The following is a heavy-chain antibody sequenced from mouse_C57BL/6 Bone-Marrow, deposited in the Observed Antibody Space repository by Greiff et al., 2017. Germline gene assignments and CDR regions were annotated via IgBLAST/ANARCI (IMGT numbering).Heavy chain of an antibody. V-gene: IGHV5-17*01. CDR2: ISSGSSPI. Sequence: EVHLVESGGGLVKPGGSLKLSCAASGLTFSDYGMHWVRQAPEKGLEWVAYISSGSSPISYADTVKGRFTISRDNAKNTLFLQMTSLRSEDTAMYYCARAPYYYCLAYWGQGTLVTVSA. D-gene: IGHD1-1*01. CDR3: ARAPYYYCLAY. J-gene: IGHJ3*01. CDR1: GLTFSDYG.